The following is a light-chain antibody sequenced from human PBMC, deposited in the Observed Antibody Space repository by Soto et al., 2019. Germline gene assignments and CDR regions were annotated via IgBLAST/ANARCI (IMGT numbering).Light chain of an antibody. CDR1: SSDVGSYNV. CDR3: SSYAGSDLVV. J-gene: IGLJ2*01. V-gene: IGLV2-23*02. Sequence: QSALTQSASVSGSPGQSITISCTGTSSDVGSYNVVSWYQNHPGKAPKLIIYEVSERPSGVSNRFSGSKSGNTAYLTISGLQAEDEADYYCSSYAGSDLVVFGGGTQVTVL. CDR2: EVS.